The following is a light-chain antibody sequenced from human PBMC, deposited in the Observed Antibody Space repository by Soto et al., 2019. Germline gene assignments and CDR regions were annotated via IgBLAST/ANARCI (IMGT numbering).Light chain of an antibody. Sequence: QSVLAQPRSVPGSPGQSVTISCTGTSSDVGGHNYVSWYQQHPGKAPKLMISSVSKRPSGVPDRFSGSKSGNTASLTISGLQAEDEADYYCCSYAGSYTDVFGTGTKVTVL. CDR3: CSYAGSYTDV. CDR2: SVS. CDR1: SSDVGGHNY. J-gene: IGLJ1*01. V-gene: IGLV2-11*01.